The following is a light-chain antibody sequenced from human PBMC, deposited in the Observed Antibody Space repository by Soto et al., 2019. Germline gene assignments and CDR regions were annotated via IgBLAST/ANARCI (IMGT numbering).Light chain of an antibody. J-gene: IGKJ3*01. CDR2: GAS. V-gene: IGKV3D-15*01. Sequence: EIVMTQSPATLSVSPGERATLSCRASQSVSSNLAWYQQKPGQVRRLLIYGASTRATGIPARFSGSGSGTEFTLTISSLQSEDFAVYYCQQYNNWPFTFGPGTKVDIK. CDR1: QSVSSN. CDR3: QQYNNWPFT.